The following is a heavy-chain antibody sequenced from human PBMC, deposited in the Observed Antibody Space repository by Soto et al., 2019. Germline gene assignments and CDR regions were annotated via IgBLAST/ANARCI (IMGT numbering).Heavy chain of an antibody. Sequence: QVQLQESGPGLVKPSETLSLTCTVSGGSISSYYWSWIRQPPGKGLEWIGYIYYSGSTNYNPSLKSRVTISVDTSKNQFSLKLSSVTAADTAVYYCARDRVAVAGTGYDAFDIWGQGTMVTVSS. D-gene: IGHD6-19*01. V-gene: IGHV4-59*01. CDR3: ARDRVAVAGTGYDAFDI. CDR1: GGSISSYY. CDR2: IYYSGST. J-gene: IGHJ3*02.